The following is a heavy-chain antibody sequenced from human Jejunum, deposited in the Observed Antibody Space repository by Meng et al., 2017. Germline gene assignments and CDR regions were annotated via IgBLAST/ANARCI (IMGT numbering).Heavy chain of an antibody. V-gene: IGHV3-11*01. CDR3: VKALGYTYGYYF. CDR2: ISSSGTTI. Sequence: VQVVEAGGGLVKPGGSLRLSCAASGFTLSDSYMSWIRQAPGKGLEWVSYISSSGTTIYYADSVKGRFTISRDNAKNSLYLQMTSLRAEDTAIYYCVKALGYTYGYYFWGQGTLVTVSS. J-gene: IGHJ4*02. D-gene: IGHD5-18*01. CDR1: GFTLSDSY.